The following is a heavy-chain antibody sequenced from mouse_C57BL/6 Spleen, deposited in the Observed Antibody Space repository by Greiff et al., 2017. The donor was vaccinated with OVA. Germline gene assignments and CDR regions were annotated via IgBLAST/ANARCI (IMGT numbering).Heavy chain of an antibody. J-gene: IGHJ3*01. CDR1: GYSFTGYF. V-gene: IGHV1-20*01. D-gene: IGHD2-4*01. Sequence: VQLQQSGPELVKPGDSVKISCKASGYSFTGYFMNWVMQSHGKSLEWIGRINPYNGDTFYNQKFKGKATLTVDKSSSTAHMELRSLTSEDSAVYYCARFGNYDYDDGAWFAYWGQGTLVTVSA. CDR3: ARFGNYDYDDGAWFAY. CDR2: INPYNGDT.